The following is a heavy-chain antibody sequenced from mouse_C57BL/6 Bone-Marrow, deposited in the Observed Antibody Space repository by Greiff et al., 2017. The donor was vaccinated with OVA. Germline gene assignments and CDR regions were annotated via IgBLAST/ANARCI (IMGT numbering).Heavy chain of an antibody. Sequence: QVQLQQSGAELARPGASVKLSCKASGYTFTSYGISWVKQRTGQGLEWIGEIYPRSGNTYYNEKFKGKATLTADKSSSTAYMELRSLTSEDSAVYFCASPSTVVDAMDYWGQGTSVTVSS. D-gene: IGHD1-1*01. CDR1: GYTFTSYG. CDR2: IYPRSGNT. J-gene: IGHJ4*01. CDR3: ASPSTVVDAMDY. V-gene: IGHV1-81*01.